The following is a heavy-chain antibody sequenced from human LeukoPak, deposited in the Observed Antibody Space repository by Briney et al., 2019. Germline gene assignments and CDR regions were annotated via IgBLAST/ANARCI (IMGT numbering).Heavy chain of an antibody. V-gene: IGHV3-48*03. J-gene: IGHJ4*02. Sequence: PGGPLRLSCAASGFTFSSYEMNWVHQAPGKGLEWASYISSSGSTIYYADSVKGRFIISRDNAKNSLYLQMNSLRAEDTAVYYCARDHYDSSGYYYVGFDYWGQGTLVTVSS. CDR1: GFTFSSYE. CDR2: ISSSGSTI. D-gene: IGHD3-22*01. CDR3: ARDHYDSSGYYYVGFDY.